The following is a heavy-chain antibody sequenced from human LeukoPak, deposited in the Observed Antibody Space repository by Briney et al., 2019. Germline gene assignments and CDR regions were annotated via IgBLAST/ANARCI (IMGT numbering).Heavy chain of an antibody. CDR2: ISYDGSNK. D-gene: IGHD4-11*01. Sequence: GGSLRLSCAASGFTFSSYAMHWVRQAPGKGLEWVAVISYDGSNKYYADSVKGRFTISRDNSKNTLYLQMNSLRAEDTAVYYCARSGGLQKFDYWGQGTLVTVSS. CDR1: GFTFSSYA. CDR3: ARSGGLQKFDY. J-gene: IGHJ4*02. V-gene: IGHV3-30*04.